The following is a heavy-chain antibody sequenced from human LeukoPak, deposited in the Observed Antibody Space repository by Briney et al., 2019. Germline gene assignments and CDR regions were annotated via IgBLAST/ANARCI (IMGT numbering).Heavy chain of an antibody. J-gene: IGHJ5*02. CDR3: VRGVILDWFDP. Sequence: SETLSLTCAVYGESFSGYYWSWIRQPAGKGLEWIGRIYTSGSTNYNPSLKSRVTMSVDTSKNQFSLKLSSVTAADTAVYYCVRGVILDWFDPWGQGTLVTVSS. D-gene: IGHD3-10*01. CDR2: IYTSGST. V-gene: IGHV4-59*10. CDR1: GESFSGYY.